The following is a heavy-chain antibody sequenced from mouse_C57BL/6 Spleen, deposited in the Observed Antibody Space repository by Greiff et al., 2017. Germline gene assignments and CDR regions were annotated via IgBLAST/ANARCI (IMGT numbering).Heavy chain of an antibody. CDR1: GYTFTDYY. D-gene: IGHD1-1*01. J-gene: IGHJ2*01. Sequence: EVQLQQSGPELVKPGASVKISCKASGYTFTDYYMNWVKQSHGTSLEWIVDFTPNNGGTSYNQQFKGKATLTLDKSSSTAYMELRSLTSEDSAVYYCARDGSSYKDYWGQGTTLTVSS. V-gene: IGHV1-26*01. CDR2: FTPNNGGT. CDR3: ARDGSSYKDY.